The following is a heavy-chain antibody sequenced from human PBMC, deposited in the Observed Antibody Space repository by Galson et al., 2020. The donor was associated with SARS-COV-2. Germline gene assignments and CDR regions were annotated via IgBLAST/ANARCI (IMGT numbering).Heavy chain of an antibody. Sequence: GPTLVKPRQTITLNRKCTGCARSTSGMSGSGMSQHRGKAREGVARREWEDEKVDSTSLKTRRTISKDTSKNQVVLTMTNMDPVDTATYYCARSYYDILTGYLAAFDIWGQGTMVTVSS. CDR1: GCARSTSGMS. CDR2: REWEDEK. J-gene: IGHJ3*02. V-gene: IGHV2-70*04. D-gene: IGHD3-9*01. CDR3: ARSYYDILTGYLAAFDI.